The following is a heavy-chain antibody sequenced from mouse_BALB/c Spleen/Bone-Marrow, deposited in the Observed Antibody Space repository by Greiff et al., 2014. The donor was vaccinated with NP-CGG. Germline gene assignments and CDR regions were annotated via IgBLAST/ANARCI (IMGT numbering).Heavy chain of an antibody. CDR2: ISSGSSTI. V-gene: IGHV5-17*02. J-gene: IGHJ4*01. CDR1: GITFSSFG. D-gene: IGHD1-1*01. Sequence: EVKLEESGGGLVQPGGSRKLSCAASGITFSSFGMHWVRQAPEKGLEWVAYISSGSSTIYYADTVKGRFTISRDNPKDTLFLQMTSLRSEDTAMYYCARDYGYAMDYWGQGTSVTVSS. CDR3: ARDYGYAMDY.